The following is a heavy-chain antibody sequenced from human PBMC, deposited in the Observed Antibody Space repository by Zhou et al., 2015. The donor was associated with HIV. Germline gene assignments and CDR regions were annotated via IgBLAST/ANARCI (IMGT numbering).Heavy chain of an antibody. D-gene: IGHD3-22*01. Sequence: QVHLVQSGAEVKKPGASVTVSCEASGYSFTGYYMYWVRQAPGQGLEWMGRITPGGGRTVYAQQFQGRITVAKDRSASTVYMELSSLKFEDTAVYYCAREGHDSIPHRILYHFGMDVWGQGTTVTVSS. V-gene: IGHV1-46*01. J-gene: IGHJ6*02. CDR3: AREGHDSIPHRILYHFGMDV. CDR2: ITPGGGRT. CDR1: GYSFTGYY.